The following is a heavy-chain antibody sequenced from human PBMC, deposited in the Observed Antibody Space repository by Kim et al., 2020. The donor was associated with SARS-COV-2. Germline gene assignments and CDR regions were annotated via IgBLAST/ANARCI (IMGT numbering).Heavy chain of an antibody. J-gene: IGHJ3*02. Sequence: SETLSLTCTVSGGSISSYYWSWIRQPPGKGLEWIGYIYYSGSTNYNPSLKSRVTISVDTSKNQFPLKLSSVTAADTAVYYCARLAGGSGSYPGAFDIWGQGTMVTVSS. V-gene: IGHV4-59*08. D-gene: IGHD3-10*01. CDR2: IYYSGST. CDR3: ARLAGGSGSYPGAFDI. CDR1: GGSISSYY.